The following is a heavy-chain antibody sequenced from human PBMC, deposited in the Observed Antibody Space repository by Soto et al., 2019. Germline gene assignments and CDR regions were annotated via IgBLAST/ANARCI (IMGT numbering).Heavy chain of an antibody. CDR2: IYSGGNT. CDR1: GFTVSSNY. J-gene: IGHJ4*02. CDR3: GVFEGWGWLRN. Sequence: EVQLVETGGGLIQPGGSLTLSCAASGFTVSSNYMSWVRQAPGKGLEWVSVIYSGGNTYYADSVKGRFTISRDISKNTLYLQMTGLRAGNTAVYSFGVFEGWGWLRNWGQETLVTVS. V-gene: IGHV3-53*02. D-gene: IGHD5-12*01.